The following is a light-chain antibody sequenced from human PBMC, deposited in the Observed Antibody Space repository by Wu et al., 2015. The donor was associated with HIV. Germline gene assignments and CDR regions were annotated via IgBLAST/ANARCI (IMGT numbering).Light chain of an antibody. J-gene: IGKJ1*01. V-gene: IGKV3-20*01. Sequence: EIVLMQSPGTLSLSPGERATLSCGPSQSISNYLAWYQQKGGQAPRLLIYGASTRATGISDRFSGSGSGTDFTLTITRLESEDFAVYYCHQYATSPTFGQGTKVEV. CDR2: GAS. CDR1: QSISNY. CDR3: HQYATSPT.